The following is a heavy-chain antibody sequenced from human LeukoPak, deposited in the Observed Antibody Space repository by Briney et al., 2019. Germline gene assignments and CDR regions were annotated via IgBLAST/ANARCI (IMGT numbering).Heavy chain of an antibody. V-gene: IGHV3-74*01. Sequence: GGSLRLSCAASGFTFSSYWMHWVRQAPGKGLAWVSRINGDGSSTSYADSVKGRFTISRDNAKNTLYLQMNSLRAEDTAVYYCARYDYYDSSGYKITEYFQHWGQGNLVTVSS. CDR3: ARYDYYDSSGYKITEYFQH. CDR1: GFTFSSYW. D-gene: IGHD3-22*01. CDR2: INGDGSST. J-gene: IGHJ1*01.